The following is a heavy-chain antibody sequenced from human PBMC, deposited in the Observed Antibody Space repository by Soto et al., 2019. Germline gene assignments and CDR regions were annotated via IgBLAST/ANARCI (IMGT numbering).Heavy chain of an antibody. CDR3: AREVWPGSSGSYLEAFNI. D-gene: IGHD6-25*01. CDR2: INRDGSKK. CDR1: GFTLSAYW. Sequence: EVQLEESGGDLVQPGGSLRLSCAASGFTLSAYWMTWVRQAPGKGLEWVANINRDGSKKAYLDSVRGRFTISRDNVGNSVYLATGSVRAHASAPHACAREVWPGSSGSYLEAFNIGGQGTMVTVSS. V-gene: IGHV3-7*05. J-gene: IGHJ3*02.